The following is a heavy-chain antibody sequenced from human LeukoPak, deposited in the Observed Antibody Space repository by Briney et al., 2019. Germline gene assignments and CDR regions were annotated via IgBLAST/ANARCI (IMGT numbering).Heavy chain of an antibody. CDR2: ISPDGNRE. D-gene: IGHD2-15*01. CDR3: ASTFPYCSSGTCAL. J-gene: IGHJ4*02. Sequence: GSLRLSCAASGLTFSSYWMTWVRQGPGKGLEWVATISPDGNRENYVDSVKGRFSISRDNAKNSLFLQMRSLRAEDTAMYYCASTFPYCSSGTCALGGQGTLVTVSS. V-gene: IGHV3-7*01. CDR1: GLTFSSYW.